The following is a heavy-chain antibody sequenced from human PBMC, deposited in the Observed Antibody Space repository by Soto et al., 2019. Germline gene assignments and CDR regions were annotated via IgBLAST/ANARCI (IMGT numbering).Heavy chain of an antibody. Sequence: SETLSLTCTVSGTSMTGHFWTWMRQPPGKGLEWIGCGYYSGSTHYNPSLKSRVTISVDTSKNQFSLKLSSVTAADTAVYYCARDPGDYFDYWGQGTLVTVSS. CDR3: ARDPGDYFDY. D-gene: IGHD4-17*01. CDR2: GYYSGST. V-gene: IGHV4-4*08. CDR1: GTSMTGHF. J-gene: IGHJ4*02.